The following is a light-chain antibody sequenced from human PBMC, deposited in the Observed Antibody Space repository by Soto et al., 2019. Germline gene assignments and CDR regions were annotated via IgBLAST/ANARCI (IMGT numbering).Light chain of an antibody. CDR1: SSDVGGYNY. CDR3: SSYTSSSTLNYV. J-gene: IGLJ1*01. CDR2: DVS. Sequence: QSALTQPASVSGSPGQSITISCTGTSSDVGGYNYVSWYQQHPGKAPKLMLYDVSNRPSGVSNRFYGSKSGNTASLTISGRQAEDEADYYCSSYTSSSTLNYVFGTGTKLTVL. V-gene: IGLV2-14*01.